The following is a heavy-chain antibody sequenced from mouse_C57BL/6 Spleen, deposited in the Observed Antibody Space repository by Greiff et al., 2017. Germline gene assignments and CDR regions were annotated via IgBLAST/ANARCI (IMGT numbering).Heavy chain of an antibody. V-gene: IGHV14-2*01. Sequence: EVQLQQSGAELVKPGASVTLSCTASGFNIKDFYMHWVKQRTEQGLEWIGRIDPEDGETKYAPNFQGKATITADTSSNTAYLQLSSLTSEDTAVYYCARRGKGAMGYWGQGTSVTVSS. CDR3: ARRGKGAMGY. CDR2: IDPEDGET. D-gene: IGHD1-1*02. CDR1: GFNIKDFY. J-gene: IGHJ4*01.